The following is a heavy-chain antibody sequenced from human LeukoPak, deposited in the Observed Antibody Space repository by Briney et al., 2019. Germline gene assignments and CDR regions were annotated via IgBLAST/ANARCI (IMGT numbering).Heavy chain of an antibody. CDR1: GFSLSTSGMR. J-gene: IGHJ4*02. CDR2: IDWDDDK. CDR3: ARLNSGTYLDY. V-gene: IGHV2-70*04. D-gene: IGHD1-26*01. Sequence: SGPALVKPTQTLTLTCTFSGFSLSTSGMRVRWIRQPPGKALEWLSRIDWDDDKFYITSLKTSLTISKDTSKNQVVLTMTNMDPVGTATYYSARLNSGTYLDYWGQGTLVTVSS.